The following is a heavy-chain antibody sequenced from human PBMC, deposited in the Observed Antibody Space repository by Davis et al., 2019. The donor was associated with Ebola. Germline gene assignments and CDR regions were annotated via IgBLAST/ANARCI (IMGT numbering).Heavy chain of an antibody. D-gene: IGHD6-19*01. CDR3: ARSSGWSLLFDY. Sequence: SETLSLTCTVSGGSISSSSYYWSWIRQPPGKGLEWIGYIYYSGSTNYNPSLKSRVTISVDTSKNQFSLKLSSVTAADTAVYYCARSSGWSLLFDYWGQGALVTVSS. J-gene: IGHJ4*02. V-gene: IGHV4-61*01. CDR2: IYYSGST. CDR1: GGSISSSSYY.